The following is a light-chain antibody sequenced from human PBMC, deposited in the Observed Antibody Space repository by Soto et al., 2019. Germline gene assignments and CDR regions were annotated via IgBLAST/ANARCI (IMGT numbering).Light chain of an antibody. V-gene: IGKV3-15*01. Sequence: EIVMTQSPVTLSVSPGERATLSCRASQSVSSNLVWYQHKPGQAPRLLIYGASTRATGIPARFSGSGSGTEFTLTISSLQSEDFAVYYCQQYNNWPSLTFGGGTKVEIK. CDR2: GAS. J-gene: IGKJ4*01. CDR1: QSVSSN. CDR3: QQYNNWPSLT.